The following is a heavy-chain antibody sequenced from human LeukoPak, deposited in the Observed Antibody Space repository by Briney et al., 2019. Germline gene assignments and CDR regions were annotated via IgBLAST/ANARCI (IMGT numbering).Heavy chain of an antibody. CDR3: ARDQEGFDY. J-gene: IGHJ4*02. Sequence: ASVKVPCKASGYTLTSNYIHWVRQAPGQGLEWMGMIYPRDGSTSYAQKFQGRVTVTRDTSTSTVHMELSGLRSEDTAVYYCARDQEGFDYWGQGTLVTVSS. CDR2: IYPRDGST. CDR1: GYTLTSNY. V-gene: IGHV1-46*01.